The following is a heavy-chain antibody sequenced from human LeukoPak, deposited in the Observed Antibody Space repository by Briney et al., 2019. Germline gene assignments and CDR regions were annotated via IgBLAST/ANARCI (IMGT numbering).Heavy chain of an antibody. CDR3: ARGAGPRMIVVVDAFDI. CDR1: GFTFSSYS. Sequence: GGSLRLSCAASGFTFSSYSMNWVRQAPGKGLEWVSYISSSSSTIYYADSVKGRFTISRDNAKNSLYLQMNSLRAEDTAVYYCARGAGPRMIVVVDAFDIWGQETMVTVSS. CDR2: ISSSSSTI. V-gene: IGHV3-48*01. D-gene: IGHD3-22*01. J-gene: IGHJ3*02.